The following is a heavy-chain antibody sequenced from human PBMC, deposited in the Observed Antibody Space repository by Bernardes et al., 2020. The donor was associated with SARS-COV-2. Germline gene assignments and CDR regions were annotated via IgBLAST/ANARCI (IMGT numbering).Heavy chain of an antibody. J-gene: IGHJ4*02. V-gene: IGHV3-7*01. CDR3: ARHPLNNEAYFDL. CDR2: IEKDGSVS. CDR1: GFIFTKHW. Sequence: VGSLRLSCAASGFIFTKHWMNWVRQAPGKGLEWVANIEKDGSVSHYVDSVKGRFTISRDNAKNSLFLQMNSLRAEDTAVYYCARHPLNNEAYFDLWGQGTPVTVSS. D-gene: IGHD2-8*01.